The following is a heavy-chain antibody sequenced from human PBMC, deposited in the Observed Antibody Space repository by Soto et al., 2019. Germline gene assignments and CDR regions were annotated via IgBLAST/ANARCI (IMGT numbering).Heavy chain of an antibody. J-gene: IGHJ6*02. V-gene: IGHV1-69*13. CDR3: ARDNTMIVVVDYYYYSMDV. D-gene: IGHD3-22*01. CDR1: GGTFSSYA. Sequence: SLKVSCKASGGTFSSYAISWVRQAPGQGLEWMGGIIPIFGIANYAQKFQGRVTITADESTSTAYMELSSLRSEDTAVYYCARDNTMIVVVDYYYYSMDVWGQGTTVTVSS. CDR2: IIPIFGIA.